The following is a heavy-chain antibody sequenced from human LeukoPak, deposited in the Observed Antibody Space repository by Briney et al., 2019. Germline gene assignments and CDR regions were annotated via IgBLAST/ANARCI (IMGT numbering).Heavy chain of an antibody. CDR2: ILPVLGIA. V-gene: IGHV1-69*04. Sequence: GSSVKLSCKASGGTFSSYAISCVRQGPGQGLEWLGRILPVLGIANYAQKFQGRVTLTADKSTSTAYMELSSLRSEDTAVYYCARDSSGYYYFDYWGQGTLVTVSS. CDR3: ARDSSGYYYFDY. J-gene: IGHJ4*02. D-gene: IGHD3-22*01. CDR1: GGTFSSYA.